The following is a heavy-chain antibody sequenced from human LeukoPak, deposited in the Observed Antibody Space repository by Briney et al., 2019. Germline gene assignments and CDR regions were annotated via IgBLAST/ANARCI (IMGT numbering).Heavy chain of an antibody. CDR2: IYYSGST. D-gene: IGHD3-10*01. V-gene: IGHV4-39*07. CDR1: GGSISSSSYY. J-gene: IGHJ4*02. CDR3: ARDRFYGSGIHDY. Sequence: SETPSLTCTVSGGSISSSSYYWGWIRQPPGTGLEWIGSIYYSGSTYYNPSLKSRVTISVDTSKNQFSLKLNSVTAADTAVYYCARDRFYGSGIHDYWGQGTLVTVSS.